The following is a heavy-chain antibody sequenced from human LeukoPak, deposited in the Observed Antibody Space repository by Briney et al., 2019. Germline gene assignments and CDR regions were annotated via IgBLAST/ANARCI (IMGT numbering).Heavy chain of an antibody. J-gene: IGHJ4*02. CDR2: IYYSGST. Sequence: SETLSLTCAVYGGSFSAYYWSWIRQPPGKGLEWIGYIYYSGSTYYNPSLKSRVTISVDTSKNQFSLKVSSVTAADTADGYYAREHHSRTYEDFWSGYTGGWYFDHCGQATLVPVSS. CDR3: AREHHSRTYEDFWSGYTGGWYFDH. CDR1: GGSFSAYY. D-gene: IGHD3-3*01. V-gene: IGHV4-30-4*08.